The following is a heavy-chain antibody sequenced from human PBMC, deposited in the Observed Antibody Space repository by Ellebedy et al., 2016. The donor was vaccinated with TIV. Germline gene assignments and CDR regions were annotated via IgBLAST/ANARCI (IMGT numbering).Heavy chain of an antibody. CDR1: GFTFSSHA. J-gene: IGHJ6*02. Sequence: GESLKISCSASGFTFSSHAMHWVRQAPGKGLEFVSAIESDGSSTYYADSLKGRFTISRDNSKNTLFLQMSSLRSEDTARYYCVNMPNSHLRGMDVWGQGTTVAVSS. CDR2: IESDGSST. CDR3: VNMPNSHLRGMDV. V-gene: IGHV3-64D*09. D-gene: IGHD1-7*01.